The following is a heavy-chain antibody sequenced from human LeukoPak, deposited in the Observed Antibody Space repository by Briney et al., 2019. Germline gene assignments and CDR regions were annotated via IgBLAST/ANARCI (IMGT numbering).Heavy chain of an antibody. CDR2: IYYSGST. CDR1: GGSISSYY. D-gene: IGHD3-22*01. Sequence: SSETLSLTCTVSGGSISSYYWSWIRQPPGKGLEWVGYIYYSGSTKYNPSLKSRVTISVDTSKNQFSLKVGSVTAADTAVYYCARRDYDDCSGYHSSYFDHWGQGTLVTVSS. J-gene: IGHJ4*02. CDR3: ARRDYDDCSGYHSSYFDH. V-gene: IGHV4-59*08.